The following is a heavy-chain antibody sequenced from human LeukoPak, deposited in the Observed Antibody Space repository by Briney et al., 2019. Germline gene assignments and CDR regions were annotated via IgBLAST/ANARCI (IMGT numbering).Heavy chain of an antibody. D-gene: IGHD4-17*01. CDR2: ISDSGGTT. CDR3: AKGRHGDYDFDY. J-gene: IGHJ4*02. CDR1: GFTFSNLA. Sequence: GGSLRLSCVASGFTFSNLAMGWVRQAPGKGLEWVSVISDSGGTTYYADSVKGRFTISRDNSRNTLYLQMNSLRVEDTAVYYCAKGRHGDYDFDYWGQGTLVTVSS. V-gene: IGHV3-23*01.